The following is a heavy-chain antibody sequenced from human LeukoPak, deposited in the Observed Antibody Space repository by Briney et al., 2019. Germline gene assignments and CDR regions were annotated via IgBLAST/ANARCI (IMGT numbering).Heavy chain of an antibody. CDR3: ARWAQPYHYYYMDV. J-gene: IGHJ6*03. V-gene: IGHV1-18*01. Sequence: GASVKVSYTASGYTFTSYGISWVRQAPGQGLEWMGWISSYNGNTNYAQKLQGRVTMTTDTSTSTAYMELRSLRSDDTAVYYCARWAQPYHYYYMDVWGKGTTVTISS. CDR2: ISSYNGNT. CDR1: GYTFTSYG.